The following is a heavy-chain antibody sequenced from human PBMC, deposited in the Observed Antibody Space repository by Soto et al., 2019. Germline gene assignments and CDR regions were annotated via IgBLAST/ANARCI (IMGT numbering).Heavy chain of an antibody. D-gene: IGHD6-13*01. CDR2: IWYDGSNK. V-gene: IGHV3-33*01. CDR1: GFTFSSYG. CDR3: ARDAQYSSSWFYY. J-gene: IGHJ4*02. Sequence: GRSLRPSCAASGFTFSSYGTHCVRQAPGKGLEWVAVIWYDGSNKYYADSVKGRFTISRDNSKNTLYLQMNSLRAEDTAVYYCARDAQYSSSWFYYWGQGTLVTVSS.